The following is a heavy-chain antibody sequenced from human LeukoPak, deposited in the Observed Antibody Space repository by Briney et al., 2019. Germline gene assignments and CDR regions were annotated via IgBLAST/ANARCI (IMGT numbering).Heavy chain of an antibody. D-gene: IGHD4-11*01. CDR3: ARVGYSNSYDY. J-gene: IGHJ4*02. CDR2: MNPNTGNA. Sequence: ASVKVSCKASGYTFTNFDINWVRQATGQWLEWMGWMNPNTGNAGYAQKFQDRVTITWDASISTAYMDLSSLRSEDTAVYYCARVGYSNSYDYWGQGTLVTVSS. CDR1: GYTFTNFD. V-gene: IGHV1-8*03.